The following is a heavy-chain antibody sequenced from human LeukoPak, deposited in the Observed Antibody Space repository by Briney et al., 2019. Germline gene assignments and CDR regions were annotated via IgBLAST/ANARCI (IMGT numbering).Heavy chain of an antibody. CDR3: ARDLSARYSGYDWEFDY. Sequence: GGSLRLSCAASGFTLSTYSMNWVRQAPGKGLEWVSSISSSSSYIYYADSVKGRFTISRDNAKNSLYLQMNSLRAEDTAVYYCARDLSARYSGYDWEFDYWGQGTLVTVSS. V-gene: IGHV3-21*01. CDR1: GFTLSTYS. D-gene: IGHD5-12*01. J-gene: IGHJ4*02. CDR2: ISSSSSYI.